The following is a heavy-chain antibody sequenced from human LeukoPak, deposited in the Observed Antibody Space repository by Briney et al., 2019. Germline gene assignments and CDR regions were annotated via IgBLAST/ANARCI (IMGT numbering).Heavy chain of an antibody. CDR2: LSASGDNT. CDR3: AKDLALYTGPYTGSCYSPIDY. J-gene: IGHJ4*02. D-gene: IGHD1-26*01. CDR1: GFIFSNYA. Sequence: PGGSLRLSCAASGFIFSNYAMSWVRQSPRKGLEWVSSLSASGDNTYYADSVRGRSTISRDNSKNTLYLQIYNLRAEDAAIYYCAKDLALYTGPYTGSCYSPIDYWGQGTLVTVSS. V-gene: IGHV3-23*01.